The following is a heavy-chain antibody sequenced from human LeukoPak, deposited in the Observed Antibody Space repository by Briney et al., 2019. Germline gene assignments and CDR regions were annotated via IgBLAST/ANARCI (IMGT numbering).Heavy chain of an antibody. J-gene: IGHJ6*02. CDR1: GFTFSDYY. V-gene: IGHV3-11*04. D-gene: IGHD1-7*01. Sequence: GGSLRLSCAASGFTFSDYYMSWIRQAPGKGLEWVSYISSSGSTIYYADSVKGRFTISRDNAKNSLYLQMNSLRAEDTAVYYCARDRTGTTRSSYYYYYGMDVWGQGTTVTVSS. CDR2: ISSSGSTI. CDR3: ARDRTGTTRSSYYYYYGMDV.